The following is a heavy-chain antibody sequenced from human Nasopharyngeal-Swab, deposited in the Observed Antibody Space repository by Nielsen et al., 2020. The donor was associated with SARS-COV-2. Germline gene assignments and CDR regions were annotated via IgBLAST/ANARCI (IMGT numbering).Heavy chain of an antibody. D-gene: IGHD6-6*01. CDR1: GGSISSSSYY. CDR2: IYYSGTT. J-gene: IGHJ4*02. CDR3: ARRTTYSSSSSFDY. V-gene: IGHV4-39*01. Sequence: SETLSLTCTVSGGSISSSSYYWAWIRPPPGKGLEWIGSIYYSGTTYYNPSFKSRVTISVDTSKNQFSLKLSSVTAADTTVYYCARRTTYSSSSSFDYWGQGTLVTVSP.